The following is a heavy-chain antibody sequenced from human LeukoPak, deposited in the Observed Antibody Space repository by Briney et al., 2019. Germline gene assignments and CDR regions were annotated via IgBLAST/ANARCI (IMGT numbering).Heavy chain of an antibody. V-gene: IGHV1-46*01. J-gene: IGHJ4*02. CDR2: INPSGGST. CDR3: ASLWGMVRGVII. D-gene: IGHD3-10*01. Sequence: ASVKVSCKASGYTFTSYYMHWVRQAPGQGLEWMGIINPSGGSTSYAQKFQGRVTMTRDMSTSTVYMELSSLRSDDTAVYYCASLWGMVRGVIIWGQGTLVTVSS. CDR1: GYTFTSYY.